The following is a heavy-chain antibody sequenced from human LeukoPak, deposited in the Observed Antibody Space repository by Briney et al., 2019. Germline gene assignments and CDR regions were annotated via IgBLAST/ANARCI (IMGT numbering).Heavy chain of an antibody. CDR3: ARETYSYGKRGAFDI. D-gene: IGHD5-18*01. V-gene: IGHV4-34*01. CDR1: GGSFSGYY. J-gene: IGHJ3*02. CDR2: INHSGST. Sequence: SETLSLTCAVYGGSFSGYYWSWIRQPPGKWLEWIGEINHSGSTNYNPSLKSRVTISVDTSKNQFSLKLSSVTAADTAVYYCARETYSYGKRGAFDIWGQGTMVTVSS.